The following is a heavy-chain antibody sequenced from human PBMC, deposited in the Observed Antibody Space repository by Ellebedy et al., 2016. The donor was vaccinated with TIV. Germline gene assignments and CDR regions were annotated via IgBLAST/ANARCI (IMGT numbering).Heavy chain of an antibody. CDR3: ARYDHNAWWVSAFHI. Sequence: PGGSLRLSCKGSGYAFGSQLIAWVPQMPGKGLEWMGIISPGDSATRYSPSFHGQVTILADKSISTAYLQWDSLKASDTAMYYCARYDHNAWWVSAFHIWGKGTMVTVSS. D-gene: IGHD2-8*02. CDR1: GYAFGSQL. V-gene: IGHV5-51*01. J-gene: IGHJ3*02. CDR2: ISPGDSAT.